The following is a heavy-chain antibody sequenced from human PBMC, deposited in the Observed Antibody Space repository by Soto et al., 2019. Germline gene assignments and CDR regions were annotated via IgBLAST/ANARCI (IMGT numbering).Heavy chain of an antibody. J-gene: IGHJ5*02. Sequence: SENLSLTCSVSGGSISSYYWSWIRQPPGKGLEWIGYIYYTGSTNSNLSLKSRATISLDTSKNQFSLRLTSVTAADTAVYYCASASCCSDGSCAFDPCGQGTLVTVSS. CDR3: ASASCCSDGSCAFDP. D-gene: IGHD2-15*01. V-gene: IGHV4-59*01. CDR1: GGSISSYY. CDR2: IYYTGST.